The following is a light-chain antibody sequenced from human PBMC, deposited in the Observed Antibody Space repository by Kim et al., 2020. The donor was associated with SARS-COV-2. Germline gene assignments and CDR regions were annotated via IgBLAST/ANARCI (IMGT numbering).Light chain of an antibody. V-gene: IGLV1-40*01. CDR3: QSYDSRLSGWV. Sequence: TVAISSCLCNAYFGAGYVVDWYQQLPGAAPNLLIYVNNNRPSGVPDRFSGSKSGTSASLAITGLQAADEAAYYCQSYDSRLSGWVFGGGTQLTVL. CDR1: NAYFGAGYV. CDR2: VNN. J-gene: IGLJ3*02.